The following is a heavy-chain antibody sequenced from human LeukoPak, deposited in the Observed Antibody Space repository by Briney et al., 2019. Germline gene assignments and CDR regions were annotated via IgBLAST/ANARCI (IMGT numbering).Heavy chain of an antibody. CDR3: ARHLRTAAAGTFDY. V-gene: IGHV4-34*01. CDR2: INHSGST. D-gene: IGHD6-13*01. CDR1: GGSFSGYY. J-gene: IGHJ4*02. Sequence: RSSETLSLTCAVYGGSFSGYYWSWIRQPPGKGLEWIGEINHSGSTNYNPSLKSRVTISVDTSKNQFSLKLSSVTAADTAVYYCARHLRTAAAGTFDYWGQGTLVTVSS.